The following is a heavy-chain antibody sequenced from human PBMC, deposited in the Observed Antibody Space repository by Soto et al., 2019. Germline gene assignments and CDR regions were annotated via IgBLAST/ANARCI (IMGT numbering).Heavy chain of an antibody. CDR3: ARDGRIQLRKYGMDV. Sequence: SETLSLTCAVYGGSFSGYYWSWIRQPPGKGLEWIGEINHSGSTNYNPSLKSRVTISVDTSKNQFSLKLSSVTAADTAVYYCARDGRIQLRKYGMDVWGQGTTVTVSS. CDR2: INHSGST. CDR1: GGSFSGYY. V-gene: IGHV4-34*01. J-gene: IGHJ6*02. D-gene: IGHD5-18*01.